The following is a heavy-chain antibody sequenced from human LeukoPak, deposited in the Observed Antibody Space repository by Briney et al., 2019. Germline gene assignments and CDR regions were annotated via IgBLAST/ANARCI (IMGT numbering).Heavy chain of an antibody. CDR1: GFSLSSYD. J-gene: IGHJ3*02. CDR3: AKSQLVGATFALDI. D-gene: IGHD1-26*01. CDR2: IRGSGGST. Sequence: GGSLRLSCAASGFSLSSYDMNSVRQAPGKGLEWVSAIRGSGGSTFYADSVKGRFTISRDNSKNTLNLQMNSLRAEDTAVYYCAKSQLVGATFALDIWGQGTMVTVSS. V-gene: IGHV3-23*01.